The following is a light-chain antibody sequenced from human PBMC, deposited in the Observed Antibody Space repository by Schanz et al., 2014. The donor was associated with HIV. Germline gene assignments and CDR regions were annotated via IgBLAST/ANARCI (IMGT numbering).Light chain of an antibody. V-gene: IGKV3-20*01. CDR3: QYFGNSGGT. CDR1: QSVSSN. CDR2: GAS. J-gene: IGKJ4*01. Sequence: EIVMTQSPATLSVSPGERATLSCRASQSVSSNLAWYQQKPGQAPRLLIYGASSRATGIPDRFSGSGSGTDFTLTISRLEPEDFAVYYCQYFGNSGGTFGGGTKVEIK.